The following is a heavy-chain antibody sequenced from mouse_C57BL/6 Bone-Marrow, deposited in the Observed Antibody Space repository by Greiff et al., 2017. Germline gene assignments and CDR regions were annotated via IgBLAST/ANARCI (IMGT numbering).Heavy chain of an antibody. Sequence: VQLQQSGPELVKPGASVKIPCKASGYTFTDYNMDWVKQSHGKSLEWIGDINPNNGGTIYNQKFKGKATLTVAKSSSTAYMELRSLTSEDTAVYYCARSSNSLYSMDYWGQGTSVTVSS. J-gene: IGHJ4*01. D-gene: IGHD2-5*01. CDR2: INPNNGGT. CDR3: ARSSNSLYSMDY. CDR1: GYTFTDYN. V-gene: IGHV1-18*01.